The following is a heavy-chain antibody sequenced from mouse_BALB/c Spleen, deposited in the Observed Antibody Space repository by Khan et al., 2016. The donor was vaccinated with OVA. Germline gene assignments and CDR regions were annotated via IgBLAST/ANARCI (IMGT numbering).Heavy chain of an antibody. D-gene: IGHD1-1*01. J-gene: IGHJ1*01. V-gene: IGHV7-3*02. Sequence: EVELVESGGGLVQPGGSLRLSCATSGFTFTDYYITWVRQPPGKALEWLGFIRNKANGYATEYIASVKGRFTVSRDNSQSIVYLQMNTLRAEDSATYYCARETVVDIYWYLDVWGAGTTVTVSS. CDR3: ARETVVDIYWYLDV. CDR2: IRNKANGYAT. CDR1: GFTFTDYY.